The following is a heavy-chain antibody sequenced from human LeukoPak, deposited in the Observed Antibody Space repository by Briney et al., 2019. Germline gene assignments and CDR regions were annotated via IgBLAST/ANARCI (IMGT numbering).Heavy chain of an antibody. CDR1: GYTFTSYG. D-gene: IGHD1-26*01. V-gene: IGHV1-18*01. J-gene: IGHJ5*02. CDR2: ISAYNGAT. CDR3: ARDDTPSVGATTYDWFDP. Sequence: ASVKVSCKASGYTFTSYGISWVRQAPGQGLEWMGWISAYNGATNHAHKFQGRVTMTTDTPTTTAYMELRSLRPDDTAVYYCARDDTPSVGATTYDWFDPWGQGTLVTVSS.